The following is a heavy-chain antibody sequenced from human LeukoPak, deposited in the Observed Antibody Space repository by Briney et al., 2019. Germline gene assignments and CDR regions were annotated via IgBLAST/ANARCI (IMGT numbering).Heavy chain of an antibody. Sequence: ASVKVSCKAPGYTFTSYYMHWVRQAPGQGLEWMGIINPSGGSTSYAQKFQGRVTMTRDTSTSTVYMELSSLRSEDTAVYYCARDREITIVRGVIGGYFDYWGQGTLVTVSS. V-gene: IGHV1-46*01. CDR1: GYTFTSYY. D-gene: IGHD3-10*01. CDR3: ARDREITIVRGVIGGYFDY. CDR2: INPSGGST. J-gene: IGHJ4*02.